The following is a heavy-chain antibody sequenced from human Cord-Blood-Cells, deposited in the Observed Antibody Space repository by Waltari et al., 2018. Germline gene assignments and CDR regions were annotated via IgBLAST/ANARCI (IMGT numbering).Heavy chain of an antibody. CDR2: FDPEDGET. V-gene: IGHV1-24*01. Sequence: QVQLVQSGAEVKKPGASVKVSCKVSGYTLPELSMHWVRQAPGKGLEWMGGFDPEDGETIYAQKFQGRVTMTEDTSTDTAYMELSSLRSEDTAVYYCATGGQCSGGSCYYFDYWGQGTLVTVSS. CDR3: ATGGQCSGGSCYYFDY. J-gene: IGHJ4*02. D-gene: IGHD2-15*01. CDR1: GYTLPELS.